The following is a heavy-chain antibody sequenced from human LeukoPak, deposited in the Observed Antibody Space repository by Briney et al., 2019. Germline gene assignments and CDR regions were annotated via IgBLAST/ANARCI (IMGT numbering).Heavy chain of an antibody. CDR1: GGSISSSSYY. V-gene: IGHV4-39*01. D-gene: IGHD3-22*01. CDR3: ARQVSYYDSSGYYYSAFDI. CDR2: IYYSGST. Sequence: SETLSLTYTVSGGSISSSSYYWGWIRQPPGKGLEWIGSIYYSGSTYYNPSLKSRVTISVDTSKNQFSLKLSSVTAADTAVYYCARQVSYYDSSGYYYSAFDIWGQGTMVTVSS. J-gene: IGHJ3*02.